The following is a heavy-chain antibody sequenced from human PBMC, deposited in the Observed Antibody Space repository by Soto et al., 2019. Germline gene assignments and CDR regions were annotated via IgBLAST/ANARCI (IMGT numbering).Heavy chain of an antibody. Sequence: PGGSLRLSCAVSGFTFNGYAMSWVRHALGKGLEWVSTISGSLGSAYYAASVEGRFTISGDNSNNTLYLQMNSLRVEDTATYYCAKDSRLPGFGLLIHAFDIWGHGTMVTVSS. D-gene: IGHD3-3*01. V-gene: IGHV3-23*01. J-gene: IGHJ3*02. CDR1: GFTFNGYA. CDR2: ISGSLGSA. CDR3: AKDSRLPGFGLLIHAFDI.